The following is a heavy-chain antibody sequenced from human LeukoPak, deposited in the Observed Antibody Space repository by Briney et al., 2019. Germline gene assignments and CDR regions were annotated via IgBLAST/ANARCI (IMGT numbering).Heavy chain of an antibody. CDR1: GYTFTSYY. J-gene: IGHJ4*02. CDR2: INPTGGST. Sequence: ASVKVSCKASGYTFTSYYMHWVRQAPGEGLEWMGIINPTGGSTSYAQKFQGRVTMTRDTSTSTVYMELSSLRSEDTAVYYCAKSPTYYDILTGYYSPYYFDYWGQGTLVTVSS. CDR3: AKSPTYYDILTGYYSPYYFDY. D-gene: IGHD3-9*01. V-gene: IGHV1-46*01.